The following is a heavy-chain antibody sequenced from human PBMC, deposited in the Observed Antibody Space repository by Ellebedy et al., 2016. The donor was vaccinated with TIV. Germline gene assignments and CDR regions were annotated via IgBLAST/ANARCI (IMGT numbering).Heavy chain of an antibody. V-gene: IGHV3-74*01. Sequence: GGSLRLXXAASGFTFSHHWMHWVRQAPGKGLEWVSRVNGPGSETGHADSVKGRFTTSRDNVKDTLYLQLNSLRTEDTAVYYCARDSGSYPFDYWGQGTLVTVSS. CDR3: ARDSGSYPFDY. CDR2: VNGPGSET. J-gene: IGHJ4*02. CDR1: GFTFSHHW. D-gene: IGHD1-26*01.